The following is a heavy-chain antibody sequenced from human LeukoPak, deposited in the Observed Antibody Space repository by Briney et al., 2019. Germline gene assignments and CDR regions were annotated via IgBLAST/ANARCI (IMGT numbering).Heavy chain of an antibody. V-gene: IGHV4-39*01. J-gene: IGHJ5*02. CDR2: IYYSGST. CDR3: ARGHSNWNYLKSRFDP. CDR1: GGSISSSSYY. Sequence: PSETLSLTCTVSGGSISSSSYYWGWIRQPPGKGLEWIGSIYYSGSTYYNPSLKSRVTISVDTSKNQFSLKLSSVTAADTAVYYCARGHSNWNYLKSRFDPWGRGTLVTVSS. D-gene: IGHD1-7*01.